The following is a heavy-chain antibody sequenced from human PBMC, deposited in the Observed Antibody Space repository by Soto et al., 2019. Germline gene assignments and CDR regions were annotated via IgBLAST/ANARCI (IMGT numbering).Heavy chain of an antibody. CDR3: ARGGSDMDV. Sequence: GGSLRLSCAASGFTFSTYWMSWVRQAPGKGLEWVANIWPDGSEKKFVDSVKGRFTISRDNAKNSLYLQMNFLRAEDTAVYYCARGGSDMDVLGKGTTVTVSS. D-gene: IGHD3-10*01. CDR1: GFTFSTYW. CDR2: IWPDGSEK. V-gene: IGHV3-7*01. J-gene: IGHJ6*03.